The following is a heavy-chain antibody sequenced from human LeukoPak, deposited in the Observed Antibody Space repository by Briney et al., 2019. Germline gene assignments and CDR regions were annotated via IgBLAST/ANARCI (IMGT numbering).Heavy chain of an antibody. Sequence: GGSLRLSCAASGFTFSSYSMNWVRQAPGKGLEWVSSISSSSSYIYYADSVKGRFTISRDNAKNSLYLQMNSLRAEDTAVYYCARGPNRWLVLGGAFDICGQVTMGPVS. CDR2: ISSSSSYI. D-gene: IGHD6-19*01. CDR3: ARGPNRWLVLGGAFDI. CDR1: GFTFSSYS. V-gene: IGHV3-21*01. J-gene: IGHJ3*02.